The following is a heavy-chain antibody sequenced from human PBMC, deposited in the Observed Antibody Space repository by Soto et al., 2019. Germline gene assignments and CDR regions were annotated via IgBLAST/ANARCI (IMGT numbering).Heavy chain of an antibody. CDR1: GGSFSGYY. CDR2: INHSGST. D-gene: IGHD3-3*01. CDR3: ARDVLRFLEWHGGWFDP. V-gene: IGHV4-34*01. J-gene: IGHJ5*02. Sequence: QVQLQQWGAGLLKPSESLSLTCAVYGGSFSGYYWSWIRQPPGKGLEWIGEINHSGSTNYNPSLKSRVTISVDTSKNQFSLKLSSVTAADMAVYYCARDVLRFLEWHGGWFDPWGQGTLVTVSS.